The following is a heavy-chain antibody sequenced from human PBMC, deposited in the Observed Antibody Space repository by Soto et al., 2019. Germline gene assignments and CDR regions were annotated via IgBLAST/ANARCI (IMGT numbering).Heavy chain of an antibody. Sequence: QITLRESGPTRVRPTQPLTLTCNFSGFSLSSSGVGVGWIRQSPGKAPEWLVVIYWDDDKRYSPSLKSRITIAKDPSKNQVVLTMAHMDPVDTGIYYCAHRALYSGSYWDGGYFDTWGQGTPVTVSP. CDR1: GFSLSSSGVG. V-gene: IGHV2-5*02. J-gene: IGHJ4*02. CDR3: AHRALYSGSYWDGGYFDT. D-gene: IGHD1-26*01. CDR2: IYWDDDK.